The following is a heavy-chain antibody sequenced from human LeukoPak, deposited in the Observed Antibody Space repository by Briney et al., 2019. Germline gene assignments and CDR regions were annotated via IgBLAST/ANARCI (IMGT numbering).Heavy chain of an antibody. J-gene: IGHJ5*02. CDR2: IDSDGIST. D-gene: IGHD3-16*01. V-gene: IGHV3-74*01. CDR3: AREGDQGFDP. Sequence: PGGSLRLSCAASGFTFSSYLMHWVRQAPGKGLVWVSRIDSDGISTTYADSVKGRFSISRDNAKNTLYLQMNSLRAEDTAVYYCAREGDQGFDPWGQGTLVTVSS. CDR1: GFTFSSYL.